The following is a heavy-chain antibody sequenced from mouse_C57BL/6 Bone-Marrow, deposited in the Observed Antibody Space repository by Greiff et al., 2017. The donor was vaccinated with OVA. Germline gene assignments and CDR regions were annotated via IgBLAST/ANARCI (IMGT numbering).Heavy chain of an antibody. CDR3: ARESGLRHWYFDV. CDR2: IDPEDGET. J-gene: IGHJ1*03. V-gene: IGHV14-2*01. CDR1: GFNIKDYY. D-gene: IGHD2-4*01. Sequence: VQLQQSGAELVKPGASVKLSCTASGFNIKDYYMHWVKQRTEQGLEWIGRIDPEDGETKYAPKVQGKATITADTYSNTAYLQLSSLTSEDTAVYYCARESGLRHWYFDVGGTGTTVTVSS.